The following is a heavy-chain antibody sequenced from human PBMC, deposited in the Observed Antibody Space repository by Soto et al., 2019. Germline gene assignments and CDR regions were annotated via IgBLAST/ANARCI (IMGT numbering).Heavy chain of an antibody. V-gene: IGHV4-39*01. J-gene: IGHJ4*02. CDR3: ARWYGSEVFDY. D-gene: IGHD3-10*01. Sequence: QLQLQESGPRLVKPSETLSLTCTVSGGSISSSSYYWGWIRQPPGKRLEWIGGMYYSVSTYFNPSLKSRVTISVDTSKNQFSLKLSSVTAADTAVYYCARWYGSEVFDYWGQGTLVTVSS. CDR1: GGSISSSSYY. CDR2: MYYSVST.